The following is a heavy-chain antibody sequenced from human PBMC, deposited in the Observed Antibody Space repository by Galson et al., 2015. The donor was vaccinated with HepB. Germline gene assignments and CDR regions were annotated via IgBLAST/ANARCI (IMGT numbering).Heavy chain of an antibody. V-gene: IGHV3-30*04. D-gene: IGHD2-15*01. CDR1: GFTFSSYA. CDR2: ISYDGSNK. J-gene: IGHJ1*01. CDR3: AREGGRLLGFQH. Sequence: SLRLSCAASGFTFSSYAMHWVRQAPGKGLEWVAVISYDGSNKYYADSVKGRFTISRDNSKNTLYLQMNSLRAEDTAVYYCAREGGRLLGFQHWGQGTLVTVSS.